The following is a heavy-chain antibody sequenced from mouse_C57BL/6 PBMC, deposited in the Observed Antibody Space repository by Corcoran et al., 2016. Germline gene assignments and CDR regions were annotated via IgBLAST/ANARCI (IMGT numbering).Heavy chain of an antibody. Sequence: EVQLQQSGPELVKPGASVKISCKASGYTFTDYYMNWVKQSHGKSLEWIGDINPNNGGTSYNQKFKGKATLTVDKSSSTAYMELRSLTSEDSAVYYCASDPAYWGQGTLVTVSA. CDR1: GYTFTDYY. CDR3: ASDPAY. CDR2: INPNNGGT. J-gene: IGHJ3*01. V-gene: IGHV1-26*01.